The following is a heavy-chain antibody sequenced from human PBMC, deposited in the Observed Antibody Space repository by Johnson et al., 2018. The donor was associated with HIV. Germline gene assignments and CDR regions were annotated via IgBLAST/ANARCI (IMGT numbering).Heavy chain of an antibody. CDR2: ISGSGGST. J-gene: IGHJ3*02. D-gene: IGHD3-22*01. Sequence: VQLVESGGGLVQPGRSLRLSCVASGFTFDDYAMHWVRQAPGKGLEWVSAISGSGGSTYYADSVKGRFPISRDTSKNTLYLQMNSRRAEDTAVYYCARSRDYYDTSGYYDAFDIWGQGTLVTVSS. CDR1: GFTFDDYA. CDR3: ARSRDYYDTSGYYDAFDI. V-gene: IGHV3-23*04.